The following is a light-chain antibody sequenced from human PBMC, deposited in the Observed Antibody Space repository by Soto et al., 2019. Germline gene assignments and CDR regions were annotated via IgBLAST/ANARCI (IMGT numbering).Light chain of an antibody. CDR3: QQYGSSPRT. J-gene: IGKJ1*01. CDR2: GAV. Sequence: EILLTQSPGTLSLSPGERATLSCRASQSVSSGYLAWYQQRPGQAPRLLIYGAVSRATGIPDRFSGSGSGTDFFLTITRLEPEDFAVYYCQQYGSSPRTFGQGTKVDIK. CDR1: QSVSSGY. V-gene: IGKV3-20*01.